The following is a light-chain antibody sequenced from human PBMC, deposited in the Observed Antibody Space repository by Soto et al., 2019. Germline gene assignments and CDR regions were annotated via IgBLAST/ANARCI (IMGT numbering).Light chain of an antibody. Sequence: DIVMTQSPDSLAVSLGERATINCKSSQSVLYSSNNKNYLAWYQQKPVQPPTLLIYWASTRESGVPDRFSGSGSVTDVTLTIRRPQAEDVSVYYCQQYYSTPQTFGQGTKVDIK. J-gene: IGKJ1*01. CDR2: WAS. CDR3: QQYYSTPQT. CDR1: QSVLYSSNNKNY. V-gene: IGKV4-1*01.